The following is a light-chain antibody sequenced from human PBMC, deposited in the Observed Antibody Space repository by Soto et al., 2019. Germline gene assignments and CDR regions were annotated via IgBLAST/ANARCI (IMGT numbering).Light chain of an antibody. Sequence: DVVMTQSPLSLPVTLGQPASISCRSTQSFIHSNGNTYLTWFQQRPGQSPRRLIYQVFNRDSGVTDRFSGSASGTDFTLKISRVEAEDVGVYYCMQGSLWPFTFGQGTRLEIK. CDR2: QVF. CDR3: MQGSLWPFT. CDR1: QSFIHSNGNTY. V-gene: IGKV2-30*02. J-gene: IGKJ2*01.